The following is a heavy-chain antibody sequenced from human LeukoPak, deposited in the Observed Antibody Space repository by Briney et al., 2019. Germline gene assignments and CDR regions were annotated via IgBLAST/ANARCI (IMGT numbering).Heavy chain of an antibody. D-gene: IGHD2-2*01. CDR3: ARNHFPLTVAAAMRHNCFDP. CDR1: GYTITSGDY. CDR2: VYHSGST. V-gene: IGHV4-38-2*02. J-gene: IGHJ5*02. Sequence: PSETLSLTCTVSGYTITSGDYWGWIRQPPGKGLEWIGSVYHSGSTVYNPSFKSRVSISADTSKNQFSLQLSFVTAADTAVYYCARNHFPLTVAAAMRHNCFDPWGQGNLVTVSS.